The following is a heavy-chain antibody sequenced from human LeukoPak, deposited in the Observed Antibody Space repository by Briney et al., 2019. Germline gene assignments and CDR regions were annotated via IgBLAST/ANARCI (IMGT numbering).Heavy chain of an antibody. V-gene: IGHV1-8*01. D-gene: IGHD3-3*01. CDR3: ARASVYDFWSGYWSYYYGMDV. J-gene: IGHJ6*02. CDR2: MNPNSGNT. Sequence: ASVKVSCKASGYTFTSYDINWVRQATGQGLEWMGWMNPNSGNTGYAQKFQGRVTMTRNTSISTAYMELSSLRSEDTAVYYCARASVYDFWSGYWSYYYGMDVWGQGTTVTVSS. CDR1: GYTFTSYD.